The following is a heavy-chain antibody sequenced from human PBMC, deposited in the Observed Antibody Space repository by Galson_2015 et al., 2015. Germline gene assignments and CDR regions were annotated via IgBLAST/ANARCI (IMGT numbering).Heavy chain of an antibody. CDR1: GFTFSSYS. CDR3: ARDGGYCSGGSCYNGESAFYI. J-gene: IGHJ3*02. V-gene: IGHV3-21*01. D-gene: IGHD2-15*01. CDR2: ISSSSSYI. Sequence: SLRLSCAASGFTFSSYSMNWVRQAPGKGLEWVSSISSSSSYIYYADSVKGRFTISRDNAKNSLYLQMNSLRAEDTAVYYCARDGGYCSGGSCYNGESAFYIWGQGTMVTVSS.